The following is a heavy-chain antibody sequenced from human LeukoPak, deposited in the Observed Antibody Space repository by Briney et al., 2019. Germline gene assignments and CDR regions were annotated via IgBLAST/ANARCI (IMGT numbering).Heavy chain of an antibody. CDR1: GYTFTGYY. V-gene: IGHV1-2*02. J-gene: IGHJ5*02. CDR2: INPNSGGT. D-gene: IGHD3-3*01. CDR3: AAMGVYDFWSGPTMMGS. Sequence: ASVKVSCEASGYTFTGYYMHRVRQAPGQGLEWMGWINPNSGGTNYAQKFQGRVTMTRDTSISTAYMELSRLRSDDTAVYYCAAMGVYDFWSGPTMMGSWGQGTLVTVSS.